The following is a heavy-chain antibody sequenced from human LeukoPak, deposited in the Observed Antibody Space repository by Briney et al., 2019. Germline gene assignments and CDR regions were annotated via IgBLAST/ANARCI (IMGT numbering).Heavy chain of an antibody. CDR3: ARGPGLSGSLSS. CDR1: GYTFTSYD. V-gene: IGHV1-8*01. J-gene: IGHJ4*02. Sequence: ASVKVSCTASGYTFTSYDINWVRQATGQGLEWMGWMNPNSGNTGYAQKFQGRVTMTRNTSISTAYMELSSLRSEDTAVYYCARGPGLSGSLSSWGQGTLVTVSS. D-gene: IGHD1-26*01. CDR2: MNPNSGNT.